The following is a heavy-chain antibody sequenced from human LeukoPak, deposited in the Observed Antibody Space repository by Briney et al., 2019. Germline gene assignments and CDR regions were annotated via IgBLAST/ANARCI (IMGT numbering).Heavy chain of an antibody. Sequence: PGGSLRLSCAASGFTFSSYDMHWVRQATGKGLEWVSAIGTAGDTYYPGSVKGRFTISRENAKNSLYLQMNSLRAGDTAVYYCARAAIAAAGMGPGNYYYYGMDGWGQGTTVTVS. CDR1: GFTFSSYD. CDR2: IGTAGDT. J-gene: IGHJ6*02. CDR3: ARAAIAAAGMGPGNYYYYGMDG. V-gene: IGHV3-13*01. D-gene: IGHD6-13*01.